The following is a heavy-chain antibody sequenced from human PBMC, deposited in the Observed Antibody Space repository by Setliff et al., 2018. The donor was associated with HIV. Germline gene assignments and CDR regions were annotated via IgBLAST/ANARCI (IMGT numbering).Heavy chain of an antibody. D-gene: IGHD5-12*01. CDR1: GGSISSGDYY. Sequence: SETLSLTCTVSGGSISSGDYYWGWIRQPPGKGLEWIGSIYYSGSTYYNPSLKSRVTISVDTSKNQFSLKLSSVTAADTAVYYCARQGGYSGYGFYYYYYMDVWGKGTTVTVSS. J-gene: IGHJ6*03. CDR3: ARQGGYSGYGFYYYYYMDV. CDR2: IYYSGST. V-gene: IGHV4-39*01.